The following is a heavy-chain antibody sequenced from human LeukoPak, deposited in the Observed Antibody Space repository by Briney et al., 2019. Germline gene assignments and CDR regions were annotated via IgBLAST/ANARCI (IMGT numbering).Heavy chain of an antibody. D-gene: IGHD3-22*01. V-gene: IGHV4-59*01. CDR2: IYYSGST. CDR3: ARLHYDSSGYYYLDY. CDR1: GGFISSVY. J-gene: IGHJ4*02. Sequence: PSETLSLTCTASGGFISSVYWTWIRQAPGKGLEWIGHIYYSGSTNYNPSLKSRVTMSVDTSKIQFSLKLSSVTAADTAVYYCARLHYDSSGYYYLDYWGQGTLVTVSS.